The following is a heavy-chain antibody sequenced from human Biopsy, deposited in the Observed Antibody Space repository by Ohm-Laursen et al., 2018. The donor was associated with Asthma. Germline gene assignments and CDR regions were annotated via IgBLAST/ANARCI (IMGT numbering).Heavy chain of an antibody. CDR2: VSWDSGSI. V-gene: IGHV3-9*01. Sequence: SLRLSCAASGFTFADYAMHWVRQAPGKGLEWVSGVSWDSGSIDYADSVKGRFTISRDNAKNSLYLQMNSLRGADAALYYCVKDIRLQLWGFDSWGQGTLVTVSS. CDR1: GFTFADYA. CDR3: VKDIRLQLWGFDS. J-gene: IGHJ4*02. D-gene: IGHD6-13*01.